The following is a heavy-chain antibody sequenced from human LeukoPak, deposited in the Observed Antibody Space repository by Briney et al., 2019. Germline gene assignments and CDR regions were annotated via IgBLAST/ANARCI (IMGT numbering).Heavy chain of an antibody. CDR2: ISSSSIYI. J-gene: IGHJ4*02. D-gene: IGHD2-21*01. CDR1: GFTSSSYN. V-gene: IGHV3-21*01. Sequence: GGSLRLSCAASGFTSSSYNMNWVRQAPGKGLEWVSCISSSSIYIYYADSVKGRFTISRDNAKNSLYLQMNSLRAGDTAVYYCARDLWSPVDFWGQGTLVTVSS. CDR3: ARDLWSPVDF.